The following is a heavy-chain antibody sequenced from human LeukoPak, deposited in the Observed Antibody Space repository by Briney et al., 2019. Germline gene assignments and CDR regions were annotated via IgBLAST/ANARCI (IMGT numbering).Heavy chain of an antibody. V-gene: IGHV3-23*01. CDR2: ISGGGETS. CDR3: VKGPRSYGYSLFDY. CDR1: GFTFSNHA. D-gene: IGHD5-18*01. Sequence: GGSLRLSCVASGFTFSNHAMNWVRQAPGEGLEWVSVISGGGETSYYADSVKGRFTISRDNSKNTIYLQMNSLGAEDTAVYYCVKGPRSYGYSLFDYWDQGSLVTVSS. J-gene: IGHJ4*02.